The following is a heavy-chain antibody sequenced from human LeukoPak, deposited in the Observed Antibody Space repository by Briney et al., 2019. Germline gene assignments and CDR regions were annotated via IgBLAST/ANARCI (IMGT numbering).Heavy chain of an antibody. CDR2: FDPEDGKT. J-gene: IGHJ4*02. CDR3: ATDYDILTGYTYV. V-gene: IGHV1-24*01. D-gene: IGHD3-9*01. Sequence: ASVKVSCKVSGYTLTELSMHWVRQAPGKGLEWMGGFDPEDGKTIYAQKFQGRVTMTEDTSTDTAYMELSSLRSEDTAVYYCATDYDILTGYTYVWGQGTLVTVSS. CDR1: GYTLTELS.